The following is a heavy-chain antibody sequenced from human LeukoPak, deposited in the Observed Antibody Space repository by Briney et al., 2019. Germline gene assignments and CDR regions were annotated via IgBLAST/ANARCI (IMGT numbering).Heavy chain of an antibody. CDR2: ISGSGGST. CDR3: AKSKRAGTMSYYYYGMDV. D-gene: IGHD6-13*01. Sequence: GGSLRLSCAASGFTFSSYAMSWVRQAPGKGLEWVSAISGSGGSTYYADSVKGRFTISRDNSKNTLYLQMNSLRAEDTAVYYCAKSKRAGTMSYYYYGMDVWGQGTTVTVSS. CDR1: GFTFSSYA. V-gene: IGHV3-23*01. J-gene: IGHJ6*02.